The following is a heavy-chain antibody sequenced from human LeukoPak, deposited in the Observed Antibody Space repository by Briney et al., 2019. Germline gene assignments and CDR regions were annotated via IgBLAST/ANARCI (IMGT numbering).Heavy chain of an antibody. J-gene: IGHJ4*02. CDR1: GYTFTGYY. V-gene: IGHV1-2*02. Sequence: ASVKVSCKASGYTFTGYYMHWVRQAPVQGLEWMGWINPNSGGTNYAQKFQGRVTMTRDTSISTAYMELSRLRSDDTAVYYCARDLRLVLTGFRLPHYYFDYWGQGTLVTVSS. CDR2: INPNSGGT. CDR3: ARDLRLVLTGFRLPHYYFDY. D-gene: IGHD3-16*01.